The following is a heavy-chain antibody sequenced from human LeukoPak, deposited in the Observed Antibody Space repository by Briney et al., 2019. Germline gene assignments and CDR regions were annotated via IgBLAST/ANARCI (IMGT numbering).Heavy chain of an antibody. V-gene: IGHV4-34*01. CDR2: INHSGST. CDR1: GGSFSGYY. CDR3: ARASTLYYYYYYMDV. D-gene: IGHD2-2*01. Sequence: SETLSLTCAVYGGSFSGYYWSWIRQPPGKGLEWIGEINHSGSTNYNPSLKGRVTISVDTSKDQFSLKLSSVTAADTAVYYCARASTLYYYYYYMDVWGKGTTVTVSS. J-gene: IGHJ6*03.